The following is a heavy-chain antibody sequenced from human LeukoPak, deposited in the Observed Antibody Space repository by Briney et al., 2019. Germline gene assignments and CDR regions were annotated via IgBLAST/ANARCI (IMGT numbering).Heavy chain of an antibody. CDR2: ILSDGTNK. J-gene: IGHJ3*02. D-gene: IGHD1-26*01. V-gene: IGHV3-30*04. Sequence: SCKASGYTFIGYYMHWVRQAPGKGLEWVTLILSDGTNKYYTDSVKGRFTISRDNSKKTLYLEMNSLRVEDTAVYYCARTGESHAFDIWGQGTMVTVSS. CDR1: GYTFIGYY. CDR3: ARTGESHAFDI.